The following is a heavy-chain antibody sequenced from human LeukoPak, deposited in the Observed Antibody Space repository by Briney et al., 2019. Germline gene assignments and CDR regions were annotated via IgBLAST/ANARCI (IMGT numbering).Heavy chain of an antibody. CDR1: GDSVSSNSAA. D-gene: IGHD3-10*01. V-gene: IGHV6-1*01. CDR2: TYYRSKWSK. J-gene: IGHJ4*02. CDR3: ASSHYYTSGSYYKEFDY. Sequence: SQTLSLTCAISGDSVSSNSAAWNWIRQSPSRGLEWLGRTYYRSKWSKDYAVSVKSRITINPDTSNNQLSLQLNSVTPEDTAVYYCASSHYYTSGSYYKEFDYWGQGTLVTVSS.